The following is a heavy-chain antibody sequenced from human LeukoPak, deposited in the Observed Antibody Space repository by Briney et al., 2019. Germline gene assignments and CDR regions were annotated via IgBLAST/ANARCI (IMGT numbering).Heavy chain of an antibody. V-gene: IGHV3-13*04. J-gene: IGHJ3*02. CDR1: GFTFSTYD. Sequence: GGSLRLSCAASGFTFSTYDMHWVRQATGKGLEWVSTIGTAGDTYYLDSVKGRFTISRQNAKNSLYLQMNSLRAGDTAIYYCTREGAHDASDIWGQGTMVSVSS. CDR3: TREGAHDASDI. D-gene: IGHD4/OR15-4a*01. CDR2: IGTAGDT.